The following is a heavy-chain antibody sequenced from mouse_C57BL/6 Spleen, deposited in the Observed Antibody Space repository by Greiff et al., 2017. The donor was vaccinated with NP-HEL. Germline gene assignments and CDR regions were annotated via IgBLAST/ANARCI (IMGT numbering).Heavy chain of an antibody. J-gene: IGHJ2*01. CDR1: GYTFTSYW. V-gene: IGHV1-59*01. D-gene: IGHD1-1*01. CDR3: ARGYCGSSRYYFDY. Sequence: QVHVKQPGAELVRPGTSVKLSCKASGYTFTSYWMHWVKQRPGQGLEWIGVIDPSDSYTNYNQKFKGKATLTVDTSSSTAYMQLSSLTSEDSAVYYCARGYCGSSRYYFDYWGQGTTLTVSS. CDR2: IDPSDSYT.